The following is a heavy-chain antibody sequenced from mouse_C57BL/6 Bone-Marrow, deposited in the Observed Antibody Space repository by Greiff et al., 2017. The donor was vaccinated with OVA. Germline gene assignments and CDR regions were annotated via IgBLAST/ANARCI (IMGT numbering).Heavy chain of an antibody. CDR3: ARGRLLFYWYMDV. D-gene: IGHD2-1*01. V-gene: IGHV1-53*01. J-gene: IGHJ1*03. CDR1: GYTFTSYW. CDR2: INPSNGGT. Sequence: QVQLQQSGTELVKPGASVKLSCKASGYTFTSYWMHWVKQRPGQGLEWIGNINPSNGGTNYNEKFKSKATLTVDKSSSTAYMQLSSLTSEYSAVYYCARGRLLFYWYMDVWGTGTTVTVSS.